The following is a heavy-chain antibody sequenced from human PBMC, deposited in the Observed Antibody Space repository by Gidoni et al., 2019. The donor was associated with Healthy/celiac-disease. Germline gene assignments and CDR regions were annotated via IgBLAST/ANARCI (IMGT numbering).Heavy chain of an antibody. Sequence: EVQLVESGGGLVKPGRSLRLSCTASGFTCGAYAMSWFRQAPGKGLEWVGFIRSKAYGGTTEYAASVKGRFTISRDDSKSIAYLQMNSLKTEDTAVYYCTRGVEEVVGFDPWGQGTLVTVSS. V-gene: IGHV3-49*05. CDR3: TRGVEEVVGFDP. CDR1: GFTCGAYA. J-gene: IGHJ5*02. D-gene: IGHD6-6*01. CDR2: IRSKAYGGTT.